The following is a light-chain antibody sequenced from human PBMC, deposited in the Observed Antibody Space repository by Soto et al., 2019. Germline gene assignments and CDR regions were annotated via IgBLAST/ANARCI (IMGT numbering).Light chain of an antibody. CDR2: DAS. CDR1: QSASNNY. Sequence: EIVLTQSPGTLSLSPGERATLSCRASQSASNNYLAWYQQKPGQAPRLLIYDASNRATGIPARFSGSGSGTDFTLTISSLQSEDFAVYYCQQYNSWPPLTFGGGTKV. V-gene: IGKV3-20*01. J-gene: IGKJ4*01. CDR3: QQYNSWPPLT.